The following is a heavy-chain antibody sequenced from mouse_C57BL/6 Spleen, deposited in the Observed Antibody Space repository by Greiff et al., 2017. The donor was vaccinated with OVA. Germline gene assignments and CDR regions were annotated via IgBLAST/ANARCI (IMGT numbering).Heavy chain of an antibody. D-gene: IGHD2-3*01. Sequence: VQLQESGAELARPGASVKLSCKASGYTFTSYGISWVKQRTGQGLEWIGEIYPRSGNTYYNEKFKGKATLTADKSSSTAYMELRSLTSEDSAVYFCARKWLLNAMDYWGQGTSVTVSS. V-gene: IGHV1-81*01. CDR2: IYPRSGNT. CDR3: ARKWLLNAMDY. CDR1: GYTFTSYG. J-gene: IGHJ4*01.